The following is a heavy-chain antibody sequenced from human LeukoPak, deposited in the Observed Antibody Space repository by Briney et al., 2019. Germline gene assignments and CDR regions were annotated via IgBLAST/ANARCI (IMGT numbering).Heavy chain of an antibody. CDR3: ARGLEGRLVSATVIDY. CDR1: GGSFSGYY. CDR2: INHSGST. D-gene: IGHD6-19*01. J-gene: IGHJ4*02. Sequence: PSETLSLTCAVYGGSFSGYYWSWIRQPPGKGLEWIGEINHSGSTNYNPSLKSRVTISVDTSKNPFSLKLSSVTAADTAVYYCARGLEGRLVSATVIDYWGQGTLVTVSS. V-gene: IGHV4-34*01.